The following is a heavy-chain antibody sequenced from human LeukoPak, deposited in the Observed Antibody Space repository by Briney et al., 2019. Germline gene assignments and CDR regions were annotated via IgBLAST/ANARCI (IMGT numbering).Heavy chain of an antibody. V-gene: IGHV1-69*13. CDR1: GGTFSSYA. J-gene: IGHJ6*02. D-gene: IGHD6-25*01. Sequence: SVKVSCKASGGTFSSYAISWVRQAPGQGLEWMGGIIPIFGTANYAQKFQGRVTITADESTSTAYMELSSLRSEDTAVYYCATDPHIAAAPYYYYGMDVWGQGTTVTVSS. CDR3: ATDPHIAAAPYYYYGMDV. CDR2: IIPIFGTA.